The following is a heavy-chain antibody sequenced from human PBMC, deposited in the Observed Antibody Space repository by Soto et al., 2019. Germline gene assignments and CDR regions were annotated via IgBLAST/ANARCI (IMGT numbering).Heavy chain of an antibody. CDR3: AYARTRLYYFDY. CDR1: GWSFSGYY. D-gene: IGHD1-7*01. V-gene: IGHV4-34*01. J-gene: IGHJ4*02. CDR2: INHSGST. Sequence: SETLSLTCSVYGWSFSGYYWSWIRQPPGKGLEWIGEINHSGSTNYNPSLKSRVTISVDTSKNQFSLKLSSVTAADTAVYYCAYARTRLYYFDYWGQGTLVTVSS.